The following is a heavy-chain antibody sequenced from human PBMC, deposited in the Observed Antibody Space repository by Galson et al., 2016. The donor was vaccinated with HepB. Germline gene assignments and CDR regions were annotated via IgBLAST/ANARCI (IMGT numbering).Heavy chain of an antibody. CDR3: AREGNYYTLDY. J-gene: IGHJ4*02. CDR2: IIPGNGDT. V-gene: IGHV1-3*01. Sequence: SVKVSCKASAYTFTNYAIHWVRQAPGQGLDWMGWIIPGNGDTKYSQTFQGRVTITRDTSANTAYIELSSLRSEDTAVYYCAREGNYYTLDYWGQGTLVTVSS. D-gene: IGHD1-26*01. CDR1: AYTFTNYA.